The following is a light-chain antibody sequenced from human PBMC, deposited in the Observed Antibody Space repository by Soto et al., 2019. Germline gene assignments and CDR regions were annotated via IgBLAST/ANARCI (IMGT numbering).Light chain of an antibody. CDR3: QQRSDWPPLT. J-gene: IGKJ4*01. V-gene: IGKV3-11*01. CDR1: QSVSSY. CDR2: DAS. Sequence: EIVLTQSPATLSLSPGERATLSCRASQSVSSYLAWYQQKPGQAPRLLIYDASTRATGIPARFSGSESGTDFTLTISSLEPEDVAVYYCQQRSDWPPLTFGGGTKVEIK.